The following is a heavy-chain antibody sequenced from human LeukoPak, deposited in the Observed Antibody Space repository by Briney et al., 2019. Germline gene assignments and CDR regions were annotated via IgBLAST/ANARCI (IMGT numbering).Heavy chain of an antibody. D-gene: IGHD3-3*01. J-gene: IGHJ4*02. Sequence: SETLSLTCAVYGGSFNIYYWTWIRQPPGKGLEWIGSIYHSSRTHYNPSLKSRVIISVDTSKNYFSLKLSSVTAADTAMYYCARDETYSDVWSGSAGGGKGNYLDYWGQGALVTVSS. CDR3: ARDETYSDVWSGSAGGGKGNYLDY. CDR1: GGSFNIYY. CDR2: IYHSSRT. V-gene: IGHV4-34*01.